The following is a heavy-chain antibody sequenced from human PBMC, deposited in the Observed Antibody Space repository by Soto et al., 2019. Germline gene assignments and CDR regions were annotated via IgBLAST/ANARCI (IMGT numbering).Heavy chain of an antibody. CDR1: RYTFTSSA. Sequence: APVEASCKASRYTFTSSAIRSPRQAPGQGLEWMGWISAYNGNTNYAQKLQGRVTMTTDTSTSTAYMELRSLRSDDTAVYYCARDRGGPIDYWGQGTLLTVSS. V-gene: IGHV1-18*01. CDR3: ARDRGGPIDY. J-gene: IGHJ4*02. CDR2: ISAYNGNT. D-gene: IGHD3-10*01.